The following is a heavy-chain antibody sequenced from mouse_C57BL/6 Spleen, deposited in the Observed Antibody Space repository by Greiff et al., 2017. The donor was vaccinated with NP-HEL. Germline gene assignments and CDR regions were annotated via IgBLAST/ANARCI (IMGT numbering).Heavy chain of an antibody. CDR1: GYTFTSYW. Sequence: QVQLQQPGAELVRPGSSVKLSCKASGYTFTSYWMHWVKQRPIQGLEWIGNIDPSGSETHYNQKFKDKATLTVDKSSSTAYMQLSSLTSEDSAVYYCAREASPGYYFDYWGQGTTLTVSS. D-gene: IGHD3-2*02. J-gene: IGHJ2*01. CDR2: IDPSGSET. V-gene: IGHV1-52*01. CDR3: AREASPGYYFDY.